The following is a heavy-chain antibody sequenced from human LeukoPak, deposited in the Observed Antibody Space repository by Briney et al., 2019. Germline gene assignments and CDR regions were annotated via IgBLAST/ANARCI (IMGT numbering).Heavy chain of an antibody. CDR1: GFTFSSYG. CDR3: AKDPMSYTVANLYDY. D-gene: IGHD4-23*01. Sequence: QPGGSLRLSCAASGFTFSSYGMHWVRQAPGKGLGWVAFIRYDGSNKYYADSVKGRFTISRDNSKNTLYLQMNSLRAEDTAVYYCAKDPMSYTVANLYDYWGQGTLVTVSS. V-gene: IGHV3-30*02. J-gene: IGHJ4*02. CDR2: IRYDGSNK.